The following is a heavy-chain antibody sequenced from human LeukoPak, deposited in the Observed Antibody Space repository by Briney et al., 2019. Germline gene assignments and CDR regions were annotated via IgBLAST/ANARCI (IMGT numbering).Heavy chain of an antibody. CDR1: GFTFSSYG. CDR2: IWYDGSNK. CDR3: ARGLGDIVEVDGMDV. D-gene: IGHD2-2*01. Sequence: GRSLRLSCAASGFTFSSYGMHWVRQAPGKGLEWVAVIWYDGSNKYYADSVKGRFTISRDNSKNTLYLQMNSLRAEDTAVYYCARGLGDIVEVDGMDVWGQGTTVTVSS. V-gene: IGHV3-33*01. J-gene: IGHJ6*02.